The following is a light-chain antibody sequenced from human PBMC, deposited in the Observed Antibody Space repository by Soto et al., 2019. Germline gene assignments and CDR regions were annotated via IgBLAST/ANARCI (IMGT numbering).Light chain of an antibody. V-gene: IGKV1-39*01. Sequence: DIQMTQSPSSLSASVGDRVTITCRASQSISSSLNWYQQKPGKAPKLLIFAASSLESGVPSRFSGSGSGTGFTLTISSLQAEDSANYYCQLSYSSPPTFGQGTKVDIK. CDR3: QLSYSSPPT. CDR2: AAS. CDR1: QSISSS. J-gene: IGKJ1*01.